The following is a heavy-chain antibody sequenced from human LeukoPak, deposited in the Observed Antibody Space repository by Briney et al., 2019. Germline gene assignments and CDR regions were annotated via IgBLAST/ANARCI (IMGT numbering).Heavy chain of an antibody. V-gene: IGHV3-30*02. J-gene: IGHJ3*02. D-gene: IGHD1-26*01. CDR1: GFTFSSYG. CDR3: AKATYSGSYFAYAFDI. Sequence: PGGSLRLSCAASGFTFSSYGMHWVRQAPGKGLEWVAFIRYDGSNKYYADSVKGRFTISRGNSKNTLYLQMNSLRAEDTAVYYCAKATYSGSYFAYAFDIWGQGTMVTVSS. CDR2: IRYDGSNK.